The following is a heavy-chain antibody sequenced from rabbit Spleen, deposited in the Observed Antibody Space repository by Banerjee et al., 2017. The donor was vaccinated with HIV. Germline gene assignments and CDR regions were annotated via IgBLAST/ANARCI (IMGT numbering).Heavy chain of an antibody. J-gene: IGHJ6*01. D-gene: IGHD8-1*01. CDR3: ARDTGSSFSSYGMDL. CDR1: GVSFSGDSY. Sequence: QEQLVESGGGLVQPEGSLTLTCKASGVSFSGDSYMCWVRQAPGKGLEWIACINTYTGRPVYASWTKGPFTISKTASTTVTLRMTRLTAADTATYFCARDTGSSFSSYGMDLWGPGTLVTVS. V-gene: IGHV1S45*01. CDR2: INTYTGRP.